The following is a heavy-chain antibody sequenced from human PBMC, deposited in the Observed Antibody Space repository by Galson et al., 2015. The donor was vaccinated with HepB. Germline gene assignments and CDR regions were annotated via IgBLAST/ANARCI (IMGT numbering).Heavy chain of an antibody. CDR2: IYYSGST. Sequence: TLSLTCTVSGGSISSGGYYWSWIRQHPGKGLEWIGYIYYSGSTYYNPSLKSRVTISVDTSKNQFSLKLSSVTAADTAVYYCARGPLYCGGDCYSGWFDPWGQGTLVTVSS. V-gene: IGHV4-31*03. CDR1: GGSISSGGYY. CDR3: ARGPLYCGGDCYSGWFDP. J-gene: IGHJ5*02. D-gene: IGHD2-21*02.